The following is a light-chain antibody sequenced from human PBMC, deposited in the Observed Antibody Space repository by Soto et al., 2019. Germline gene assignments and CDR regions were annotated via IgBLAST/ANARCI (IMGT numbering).Light chain of an antibody. Sequence: EIVMTQSPASLSVSPGDGATLSCRASQSVASNVAWYQQKPVQGPRLLIDGASPSTVGVTARISGSRSGKDVTPSITSLPSDDFAVYYEQQYHNWPPPYTFGQGTKVHVK. V-gene: IGKV3-15*01. J-gene: IGKJ2*01. CDR1: QSVASN. CDR2: GAS. CDR3: QQYHNWPPPYT.